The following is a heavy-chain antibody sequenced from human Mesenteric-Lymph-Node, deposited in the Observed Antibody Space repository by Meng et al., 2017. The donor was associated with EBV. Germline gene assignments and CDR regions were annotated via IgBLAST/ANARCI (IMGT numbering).Heavy chain of an antibody. CDR3: ARGGDVVVPAAIADYNWLDP. CDR1: GYLFTNFY. Sequence: VHMVQAGSGVKKPGASVKISCKASGYLFTNFYIHWVRQAPGQGLEWMGIINPSVDKTFYAQKFHDKVTMTRDTSTSTVYMDLSSLTSGDTAVYYCARGGDVVVPAAIADYNWLDPWGQGTLVTVSS. V-gene: IGHV1-46*01. D-gene: IGHD2-2*01. CDR2: INPSVDKT. J-gene: IGHJ5*02.